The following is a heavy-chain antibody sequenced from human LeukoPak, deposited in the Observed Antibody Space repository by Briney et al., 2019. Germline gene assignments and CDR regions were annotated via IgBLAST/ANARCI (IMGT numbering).Heavy chain of an antibody. Sequence: KPSETLSLTCTVSGGSISSGSYYWSWIRQPPGKGLEWIGYIYYSGSTNYNPSLKSRVTISVDTSKNQFSLKLSSVTAADTAVYYCAGYGGILTGYGTIRDYWGQGTLVTVSS. J-gene: IGHJ4*02. CDR1: GGSISSGSYY. V-gene: IGHV4-61*01. CDR2: IYYSGST. CDR3: AGYGGILTGYGTIRDY. D-gene: IGHD3-9*01.